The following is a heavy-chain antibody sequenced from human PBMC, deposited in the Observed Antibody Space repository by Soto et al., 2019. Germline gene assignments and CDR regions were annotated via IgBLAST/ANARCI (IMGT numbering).Heavy chain of an antibody. D-gene: IGHD5-18*01. V-gene: IGHV3-30*18. CDR3: AKDPRLWPKDYYYYGMDV. J-gene: IGHJ6*02. Sequence: QVQLVESGGGVVQPGRSLRLSCAASGFTFSSYGMHWVRQAPGKGLEWVAVISYDGSKEFYADSVKGRFTISRDNSKNTLYLQMNSLRAEDTAVYYCAKDPRLWPKDYYYYGMDVWGQGTTVTVSS. CDR1: GFTFSSYG. CDR2: ISYDGSKE.